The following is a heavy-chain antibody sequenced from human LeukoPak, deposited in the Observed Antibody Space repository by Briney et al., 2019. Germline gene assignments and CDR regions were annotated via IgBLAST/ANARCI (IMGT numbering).Heavy chain of an antibody. J-gene: IGHJ4*02. D-gene: IGHD6-19*01. Sequence: GGSLRLSCAASEFTFSKYWMLWVRQAPGKGLESVSRTNTDGTVTTYADSVKGRFTVSRDNADNTMFLQMNSVRDEDTAVYYCATKQWLAPPPDSWGQGTPVTVSS. CDR2: TNTDGTVT. V-gene: IGHV3-74*01. CDR1: EFTFSKYW. CDR3: ATKQWLAPPPDS.